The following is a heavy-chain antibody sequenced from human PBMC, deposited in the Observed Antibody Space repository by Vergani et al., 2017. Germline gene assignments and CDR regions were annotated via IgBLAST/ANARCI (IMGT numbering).Heavy chain of an antibody. V-gene: IGHV1-69*04. Sequence: QVQLVQSGAEVKKPGASVKVSCKASGYTFTSYGISWVRQAPGQGLEWMGRIIPILGIANYAQKFQGRVTITADKSTSTAYMELSSLRSEDTAVYYCARATCSGGSCYRGFEYWGQGSLITVSS. D-gene: IGHD2-15*01. CDR1: GYTFTSYG. J-gene: IGHJ4*02. CDR2: IIPILGIA. CDR3: ARATCSGGSCYRGFEY.